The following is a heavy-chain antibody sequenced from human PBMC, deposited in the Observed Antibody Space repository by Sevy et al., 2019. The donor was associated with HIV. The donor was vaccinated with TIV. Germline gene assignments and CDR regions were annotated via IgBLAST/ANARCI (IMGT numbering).Heavy chain of an antibody. CDR3: ATTKDYYDSSSSPFDY. Sequence: ASVKVSCKVSGYTLTQLSMHWVRQAPGKGLEWMGSFDPEDGETLYAQKFQGRVTMTEDTSTDTAYMELRSLISEDTAVYYCATTKDYYDSSSSPFDYWGQGTLVTVSS. V-gene: IGHV1-24*01. D-gene: IGHD3-22*01. J-gene: IGHJ4*02. CDR1: GYTLTQLS. CDR2: FDPEDGET.